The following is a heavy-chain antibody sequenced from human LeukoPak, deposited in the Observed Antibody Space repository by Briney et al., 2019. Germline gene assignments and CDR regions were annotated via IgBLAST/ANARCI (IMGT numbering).Heavy chain of an antibody. J-gene: IGHJ4*02. V-gene: IGHV1-18*04. CDR1: GYTFTGYY. CDR2: ISAYNGNT. CDR3: AREPSSGWYLDY. Sequence: ASVKVSCKASGYTFTGYYMHWVRQAPGQGLEWMGWISAYNGNTNYAQKLQGRVTMTTDTSTSTAYMELRSLRSDDTAVYYCAREPSSGWYLDYWGQGTLVTVSS. D-gene: IGHD6-19*01.